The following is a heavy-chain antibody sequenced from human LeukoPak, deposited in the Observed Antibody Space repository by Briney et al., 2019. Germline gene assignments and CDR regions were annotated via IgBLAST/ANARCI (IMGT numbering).Heavy chain of an antibody. D-gene: IGHD3-22*01. CDR2: IYPGDSDT. CDR1: GYSFTSYW. Sequence: GESLKISCKGSGYSFTSYWIGWVRQMPGKGLEWMGIIYPGDSDTRYSPSFQGQVTISADKSISTAYLQWSSLKASDTAMYYCARQAYYYDSGKRVFDYWGQGTLVTVSS. CDR3: ARQAYYYDSGKRVFDY. J-gene: IGHJ4*02. V-gene: IGHV5-51*01.